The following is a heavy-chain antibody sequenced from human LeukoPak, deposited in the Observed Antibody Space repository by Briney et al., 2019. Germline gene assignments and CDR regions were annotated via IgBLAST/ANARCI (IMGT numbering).Heavy chain of an antibody. V-gene: IGHV3-21*01. D-gene: IGHD3-3*01. CDR1: GFTFSSHT. J-gene: IGHJ5*02. CDR3: ARDLDYDFWSGFHHNWFDP. Sequence: GGSLRLSCAASGFTFSSHTMNWVRQAPGKGLEWVSSISSSSSYIYYADSVKGRFTISRDNAKNSLYLQMNSLRAEDTAVYYCARDLDYDFWSGFHHNWFDPWGQGTLVTVSS. CDR2: ISSSSSYI.